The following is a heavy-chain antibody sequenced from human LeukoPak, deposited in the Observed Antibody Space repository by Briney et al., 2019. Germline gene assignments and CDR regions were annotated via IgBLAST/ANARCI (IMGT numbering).Heavy chain of an antibody. V-gene: IGHV3-21*04. D-gene: IGHD1-26*01. CDR1: AFSLNAYN. CDR3: VRDRGTYRPIDY. Sequence: GGSLTLSCAASAFSLNAYNMNCVRQAPGKGLGWVSSNSYSGTYIYYADSVKGRFTLSRDNAQNSLYLQMNSLRAEDTAIYYCVRDRGTYRPIDYWGQGTLVTVSS. J-gene: IGHJ4*02. CDR2: NSYSGTYI.